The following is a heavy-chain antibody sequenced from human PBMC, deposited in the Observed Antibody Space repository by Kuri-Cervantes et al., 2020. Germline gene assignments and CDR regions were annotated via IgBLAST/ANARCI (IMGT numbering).Heavy chain of an antibody. J-gene: IGHJ4*02. CDR1: GFTFSSYG. D-gene: IGHD3-10*01. V-gene: IGHV3-33*08. CDR2: IWYDGSNK. Sequence: GGSLRLSCAASGFTFSSYGMHWVRQAPGKGLEWVAVIWYDGSNKYYADSVKGRFTISRDNSKNTVSLQMDSLRAEDTAFYYCSAYYGSGSSYYWGQGTLVTVSS. CDR3: SAYYGSGSSYY.